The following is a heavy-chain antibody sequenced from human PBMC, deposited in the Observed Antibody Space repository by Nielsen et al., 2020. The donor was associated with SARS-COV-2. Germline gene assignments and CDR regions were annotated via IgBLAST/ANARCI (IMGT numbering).Heavy chain of an antibody. CDR1: GFTFSDYY. Sequence: GGSLRLSCAASGFTFSDYYMSWIRQAPGKGLEWVSYISSSSSYTNYADSVKGRFTISRDNAKNSLYLQMNSLRAEDTAVYYCARDQDWNDPGGDYWGQGTLVTVSS. D-gene: IGHD1-1*01. CDR3: ARDQDWNDPGGDY. J-gene: IGHJ4*02. CDR2: ISSSSSYT. V-gene: IGHV3-11*06.